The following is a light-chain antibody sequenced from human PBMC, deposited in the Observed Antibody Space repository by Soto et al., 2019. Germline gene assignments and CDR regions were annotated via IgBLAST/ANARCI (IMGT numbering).Light chain of an antibody. CDR2: AAS. CDR1: QAISNF. CDR3: QKYNGT. Sequence: DIQMTQSPSSLSASVGDRVTITCRASQAISNFLVWYQQKLGKAPNLLISAASTLQSGVPSRFSGSGSGTDFTLTISSLQPEDVATYYCQKYNGTFGQGTKVQIK. J-gene: IGKJ1*01. V-gene: IGKV1-27*01.